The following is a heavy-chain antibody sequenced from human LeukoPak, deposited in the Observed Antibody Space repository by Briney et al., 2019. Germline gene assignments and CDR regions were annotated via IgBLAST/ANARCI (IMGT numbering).Heavy chain of an antibody. V-gene: IGHV1-2*02. CDR1: GYTFTGYY. J-gene: IGHJ5*02. D-gene: IGHD3-9*01. CDR2: INPNRGGT. CDR3: ARDGVLRYFDWQNNWFDP. Sequence: ASVKVSCKASGYTFTGYYMHWVRQAPGQGLEWMGWINPNRGGTNYAQKFQGRVTMTRDTSISTAYMELSRLRSDDTAVYYCARDGVLRYFDWQNNWFDPWGQGTLVTVSS.